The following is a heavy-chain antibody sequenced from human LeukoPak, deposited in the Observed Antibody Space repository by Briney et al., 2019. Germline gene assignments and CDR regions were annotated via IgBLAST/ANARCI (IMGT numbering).Heavy chain of an antibody. D-gene: IGHD3-16*01. CDR3: AREGIGGNAISVDY. Sequence: GESLKISCKTSGYSFSTYWLGWVRQMPGKGLEWMGIIYPGNSYTQKSPSFQGQVTISVDKSISTAYLQWSSLEASDSAMYYCAREGIGGNAISVDYWGQGTLVTVSS. J-gene: IGHJ4*02. CDR2: IYPGNSYT. V-gene: IGHV5-51*01. CDR1: GYSFSTYW.